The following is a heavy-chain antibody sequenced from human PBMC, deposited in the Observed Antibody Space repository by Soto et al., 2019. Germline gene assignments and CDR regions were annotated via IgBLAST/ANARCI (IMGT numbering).Heavy chain of an antibody. Sequence: SETLSLTCAVYGGSFSGYYWSWIRQPPGKGLEWIGEINHSGSTNYNPSLKSRVTISVDTSKNQFSLKLSSVTAADTAVYYCARVLRDYGGNFYDYWGQGTLVTVS. J-gene: IGHJ4*02. CDR1: GGSFSGYY. D-gene: IGHD4-17*01. CDR3: ARVLRDYGGNFYDY. V-gene: IGHV4-34*01. CDR2: INHSGST.